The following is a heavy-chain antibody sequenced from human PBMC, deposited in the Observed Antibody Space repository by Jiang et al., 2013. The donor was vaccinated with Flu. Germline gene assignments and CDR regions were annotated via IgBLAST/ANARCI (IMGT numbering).Heavy chain of an antibody. CDR2: LRYDGFNK. CDR3: AKIAAAAADSYNYGMDV. J-gene: IGHJ6*02. D-gene: IGHD6-13*01. Sequence: SGGGVVQPGGSLRLSCVASKFIFSSYGIHWVRQAPGKGLEWVASLRYDGFNKYYADSVKGRFTISRDNSKNTLYLQMNNLRAEDTAVYYCAKIAAAAADSYNYGMDVWGQGTTVTVS. V-gene: IGHV3-30*02. CDR1: KFIFSSYG.